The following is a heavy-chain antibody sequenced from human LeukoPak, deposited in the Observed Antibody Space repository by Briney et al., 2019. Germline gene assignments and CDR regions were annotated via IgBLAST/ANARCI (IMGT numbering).Heavy chain of an antibody. Sequence: SETLSLTCTVSGGSISSGGYYWSWIRQHPGKGLEWIGYIYYSGSTYYNPSLKSRVTISVDTSKNQFSLKLSSVTAADTAVYYCAREVLLWFGEDGLGRLRGYFDSWGQGALVTVPS. V-gene: IGHV4-31*03. CDR1: GGSISSGGYY. CDR2: IYYSGST. CDR3: AREVLLWFGEDGLGRLRGYFDS. D-gene: IGHD3-10*01. J-gene: IGHJ4*02.